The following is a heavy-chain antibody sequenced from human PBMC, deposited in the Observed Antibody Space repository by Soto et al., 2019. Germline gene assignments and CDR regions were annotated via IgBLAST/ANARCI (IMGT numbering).Heavy chain of an antibody. CDR3: ARSLKRLWFGELLAFDY. V-gene: IGHV4-34*01. CDR1: GGSFSGYY. D-gene: IGHD3-10*01. J-gene: IGHJ4*02. Sequence: SWTLSLTCAVCGGSFSGYYWSWIRQPPGKGLEWIGEINHSGSTNYNPSLKSRVTISVDTSKNQFSLKLSSVTAADTAVYYCARSLKRLWFGELLAFDYWGQGTLVTVSS. CDR2: INHSGST.